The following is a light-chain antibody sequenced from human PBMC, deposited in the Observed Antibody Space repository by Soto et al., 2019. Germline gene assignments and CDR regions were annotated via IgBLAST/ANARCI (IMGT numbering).Light chain of an antibody. CDR2: RNN. V-gene: IGLV1-47*01. CDR3: ATWDDSLNGFYV. Sequence: QSLLPHPPSASWTPGHWVTISCSGSTSNIGSNYVYWYQQLPGTAPKLLIYRNNQRPSGVPDRFSGSKSGTSASPAISGLRSDDEAHYFRATWDDSLNGFYVFGTGTKVTVL. J-gene: IGLJ1*01. CDR1: TSNIGSNY.